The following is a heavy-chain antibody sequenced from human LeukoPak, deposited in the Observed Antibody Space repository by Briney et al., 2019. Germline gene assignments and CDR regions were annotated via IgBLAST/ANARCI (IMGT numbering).Heavy chain of an antibody. CDR1: GGSISSSSYY. Sequence: SETLSLTCTVSGGSISSSSYYWGWIRQPPGKGLEWIGSIYYSGSTNYNPSLKSRVTISVDTSKNQFSLKLSSVTAADTAVYYCARSPLWFGAPDPDYWGQGTLVTVSS. D-gene: IGHD3-10*01. CDR2: IYYSGST. J-gene: IGHJ4*02. CDR3: ARSPLWFGAPDPDY. V-gene: IGHV4-39*07.